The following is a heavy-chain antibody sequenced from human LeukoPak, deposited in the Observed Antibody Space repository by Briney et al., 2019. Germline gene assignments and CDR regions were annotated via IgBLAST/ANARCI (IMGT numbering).Heavy chain of an antibody. D-gene: IGHD2-15*01. V-gene: IGHV3-30*04. CDR2: ISYDGSNK. J-gene: IGHJ6*02. CDR1: GFTFSSYA. CDR3: ARDIVVVVAAAHYYYYGMDV. Sequence: GRSLRLSCAASGFTFSSYAMHWVRQAPGKGLEWVAVISYDGSNKYYADSVKGRFNISRDNSKKTLYLQMNSLRAEDTDVYYCARDIVVVVAAAHYYYYGMDVWGQGTTVTVSS.